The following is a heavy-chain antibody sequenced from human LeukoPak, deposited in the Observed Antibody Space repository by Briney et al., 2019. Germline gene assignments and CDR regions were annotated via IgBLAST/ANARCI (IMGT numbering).Heavy chain of an antibody. D-gene: IGHD6-19*01. Sequence: GGSLRLSCAASGFTVSSNYMTWVRQAPGRGLEWVSVIYSGGATYYAASVKGRFTISRDNSRNTLFLQMNSLRVEDTAVYYCAKDGGPQWLVLEDYFDYWGQGTLVTGSS. CDR3: AKDGGPQWLVLEDYFDY. V-gene: IGHV3-66*01. CDR2: IYSGGAT. J-gene: IGHJ4*02. CDR1: GFTVSSNY.